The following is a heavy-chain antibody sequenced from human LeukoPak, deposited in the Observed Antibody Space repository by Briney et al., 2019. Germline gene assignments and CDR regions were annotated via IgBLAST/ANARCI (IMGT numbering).Heavy chain of an antibody. D-gene: IGHD3-16*01. CDR3: VCLGLGGLSLD. V-gene: IGHV3-74*01. CDR2: VNSDGSGT. J-gene: IGHJ4*02. Sequence: GGSLRLSCAASGFTFSSYWMHWVRQAPGKGLVWVSHVNSDGSGTDYADSVKGRFTISRDNAKNTLYLQMNSLRVEDTAVYYCVCLGLGGLSLDWGQGTLVTVSS. CDR1: GFTFSSYW.